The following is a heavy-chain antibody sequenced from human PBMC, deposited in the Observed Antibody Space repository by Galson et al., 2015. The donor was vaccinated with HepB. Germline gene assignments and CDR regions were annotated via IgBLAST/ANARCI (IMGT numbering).Heavy chain of an antibody. V-gene: IGHV3-33*01. CDR1: GFTFSSYG. CDR3: AGLTSGWTGRFDY. J-gene: IGHJ4*02. Sequence: SLRLSCAASGFTFSSYGMHWVRQAPGKGLEWVAVIWYDGSNKYYADSVKGRFTISRDNSKNTLYLQMNSLRAEDTAVYYCAGLTSGWTGRFDYWGQGTLVTVSS. CDR2: IWYDGSNK. D-gene: IGHD6-19*01.